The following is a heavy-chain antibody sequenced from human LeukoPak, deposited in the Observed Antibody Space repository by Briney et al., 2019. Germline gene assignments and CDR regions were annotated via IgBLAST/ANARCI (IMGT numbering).Heavy chain of an antibody. CDR1: GFTFASYT. V-gene: IGHV3-23*01. CDR3: AKDQEGSYFYDTSGYALDF. J-gene: IGHJ4*02. CDR2: IIGSGSST. D-gene: IGHD3-22*01. Sequence: GGALRLSCAASGFTFASYTMTWVRQAPGKGLEWVSGIIGSGSSTYYADSVKGRFTISRDNSKSYLYLQMNSLRAEDTAVYFCAKDQEGSYFYDTSGYALDFWGQGTLVTVSS.